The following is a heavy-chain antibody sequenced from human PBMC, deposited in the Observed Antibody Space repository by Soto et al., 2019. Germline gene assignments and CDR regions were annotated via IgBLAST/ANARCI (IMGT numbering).Heavy chain of an antibody. Sequence: PGGSLRLSCAASPFTFRSYSMHWVRQAPGKGLEWVTSISYDGSKESYADSVKGRFAVSRDNSKNTLYLQMNSPRPEDTAVYYCARYCNGGACYSASLDYWGQGTQVTAPQ. CDR2: ISYDGSKE. J-gene: IGHJ4*02. V-gene: IGHV3-30*09. D-gene: IGHD2-15*01. CDR1: PFTFRSYS. CDR3: ARYCNGGACYSASLDY.